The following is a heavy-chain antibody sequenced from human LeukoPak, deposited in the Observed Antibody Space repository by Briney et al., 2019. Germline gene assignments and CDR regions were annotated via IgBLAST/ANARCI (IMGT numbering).Heavy chain of an antibody. CDR2: IGTAGDT. CDR1: GFTFSSYD. D-gene: IGHD3-10*01. V-gene: IGHV3-13*01. Sequence: GGSLRLSCAASGFTFSSYDMHWVRQATGKGLEWVSAIGTAGDTYYPGSVKGRFTISRENAKNYLYLQMNSLRAGDTAVYYCARGARGNTMVRGVIRNDAFDIWGQGTMVTVSS. J-gene: IGHJ3*02. CDR3: ARGARGNTMVRGVIRNDAFDI.